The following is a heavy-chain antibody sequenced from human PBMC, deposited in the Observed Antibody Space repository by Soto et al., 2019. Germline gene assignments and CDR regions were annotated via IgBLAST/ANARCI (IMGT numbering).Heavy chain of an antibody. V-gene: IGHV1-69*13. Sequence: ASVKVSCKASGGTFSSYAISWVRQAPGQGLEWMGGIIPIFGTANYAQKFQGRVTITADESTSTAYMELSSLRSEDTAVYNCATDTRDHDAFDIWGQGTMVTVSS. CDR1: GGTFSSYA. J-gene: IGHJ3*02. CDR2: IIPIFGTA. CDR3: ATDTRDHDAFDI. D-gene: IGHD2-2*01.